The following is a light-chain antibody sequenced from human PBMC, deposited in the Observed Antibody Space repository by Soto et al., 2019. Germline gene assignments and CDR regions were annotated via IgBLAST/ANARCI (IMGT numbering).Light chain of an antibody. J-gene: IGKJ1*01. CDR1: QTLSISY. CDR3: QHYNQWPT. V-gene: IGKV3D-15*01. CDR2: GVY. Sequence: SLGTLSLSKRERAILSCRASQTLSISYLAWYQQKPGQGPRLLIYGVYTRAPGIPARFSGSGSGTEFTLTISSLQSEDFAVYYCQHYNQWPTFGQG.